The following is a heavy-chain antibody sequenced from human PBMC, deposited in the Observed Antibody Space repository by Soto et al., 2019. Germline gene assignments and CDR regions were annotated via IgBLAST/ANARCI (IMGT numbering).Heavy chain of an antibody. CDR1: EFTFSSHA. Sequence: EVQLLESGGGLVQPGGSLRLSCAASEFTFSSHAMSWVRQAPGKGLEWVSSISASGGSTFYVDSVKGRFTISRDNSKNTLYLQMISLRAEDTAVYFGAARLDSSAYLAWGQGTLVTVSS. D-gene: IGHD3-22*01. CDR3: AARLDSSAYLA. J-gene: IGHJ5*02. CDR2: ISASGGST. V-gene: IGHV3-23*01.